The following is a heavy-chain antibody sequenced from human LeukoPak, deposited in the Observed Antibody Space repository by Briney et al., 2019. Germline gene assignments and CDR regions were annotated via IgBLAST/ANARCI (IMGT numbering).Heavy chain of an antibody. Sequence: GESLKISCKGSGYSFTSYXXXXXRQMXGXXXEWVAXXXXXXSXXXXXXXXXXXXXIXADKSINTAYLQWSSLKASDTAMYYCARHATRDGGYWGQGTLVTVSS. V-gene: IGHV5-51*01. CDR2: XXXXXSXX. J-gene: IGHJ4*02. CDR1: GYSFTSYX. D-gene: IGHD5-24*01. CDR3: ARHATRDGGY.